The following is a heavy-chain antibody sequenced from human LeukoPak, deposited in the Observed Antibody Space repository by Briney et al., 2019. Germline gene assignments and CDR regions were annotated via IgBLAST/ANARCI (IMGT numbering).Heavy chain of an antibody. D-gene: IGHD2-2*01. CDR2: INPNSGGT. CDR1: GYTFTGNC. CDR3: ARGGYHNYYYYYMDV. V-gene: IGHV1-2*02. Sequence: ASVKLSCTASGYTFTGNCIAWERHSPGPGIGWMWLINPNSGGTNYAQKFQGRVNMTRDTSNSTAYMELSRLRSDDTAVYYCARGGYHNYYYYYMDVWGKGTTVTVSS. J-gene: IGHJ6*03.